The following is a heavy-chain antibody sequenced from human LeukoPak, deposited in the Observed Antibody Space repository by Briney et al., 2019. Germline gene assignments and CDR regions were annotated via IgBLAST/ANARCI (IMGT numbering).Heavy chain of an antibody. D-gene: IGHD2-2*01. J-gene: IGHJ4*02. V-gene: IGHV3-43*02. Sequence: GSLRLSCAASGFTFDDYAMHWVRQAPGKGLEWVSLISGDGGSTYYADSVKGRFTISRDNSKNSLYLQMNSLRTEDTALYYCAKDSGDSAAMSYYFDYWGQGTLVTVSS. CDR3: AKDSGDSAAMSYYFDY. CDR2: ISGDGGST. CDR1: GFTFDDYA.